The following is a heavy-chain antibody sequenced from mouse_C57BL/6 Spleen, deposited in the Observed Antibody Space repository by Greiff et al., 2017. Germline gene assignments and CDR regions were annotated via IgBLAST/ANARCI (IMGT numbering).Heavy chain of an antibody. D-gene: IGHD2-1*01. CDR3: ASYGNGYWYFDG. CDR1: GYSITSGYY. V-gene: IGHV3-6*01. CDR2: ISYDGSN. J-gene: IGHJ1*03. Sequence: VQLKQSGPGLVKPSQSLSLTCSVTGYSITSGYYWNLIRQFPGNKLEWMGYISYDGSNNYNPSLKNRISITRDTSKNQFFLKLNAVTTEDTATYYCASYGNGYWYFDGWGTGTTVTVSS.